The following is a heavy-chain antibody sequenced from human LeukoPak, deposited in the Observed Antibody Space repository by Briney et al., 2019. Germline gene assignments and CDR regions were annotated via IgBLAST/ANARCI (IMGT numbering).Heavy chain of an antibody. CDR1: EFPFSDYW. CDR2: IKQDGSEH. CDR3: SRSLDY. V-gene: IGHV3-7*01. Sequence: GGSLRLSCAASEFPFSDYWMDWVRQAPGKGMEWVANIKQDGSEHYYADSVKGRFTISRDNAKNSLYLEMNSLRAEDTAVYYCSRSLDYWGQGALVTVSS. J-gene: IGHJ4*02.